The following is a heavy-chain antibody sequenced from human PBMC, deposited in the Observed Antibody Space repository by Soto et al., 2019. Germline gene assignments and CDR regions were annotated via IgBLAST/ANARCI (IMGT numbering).Heavy chain of an antibody. Sequence: QVQLQESGPGLVKPSETLSLTCTVSGGSISSYYWSWIRQPPGKGLEWIGYIYYSGSTNYNPSLTSRVTISVDTSKNQFSLKLSSVTAADTAVYYCARRFSGYRYFDYWGQGTLVTVSS. V-gene: IGHV4-59*08. CDR1: GGSISSYY. CDR2: IYYSGST. D-gene: IGHD5-12*01. J-gene: IGHJ4*02. CDR3: ARRFSGYRYFDY.